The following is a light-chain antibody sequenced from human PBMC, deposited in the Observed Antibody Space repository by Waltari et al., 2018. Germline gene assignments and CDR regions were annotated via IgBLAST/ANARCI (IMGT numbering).Light chain of an antibody. CDR3: QQYHGDSPT. J-gene: IGKJ1*01. V-gene: IGKV1-5*01. CDR1: QNIYNW. Sequence: DTQMTQSPSTLSAYVGDRVTITCRASQNIYNWLAWYQQKPGEAPAVLFYDASSLRSGVPSRFSGSGSGTEFTLTISSLQPGDFATYYCQQYHGDSPTFGQGTRVEIK. CDR2: DAS.